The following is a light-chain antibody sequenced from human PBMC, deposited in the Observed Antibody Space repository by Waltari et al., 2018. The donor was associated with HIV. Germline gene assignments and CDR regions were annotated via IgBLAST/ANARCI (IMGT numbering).Light chain of an antibody. CDR2: EVN. CDR1: SSDVGSSNL. J-gene: IGLJ2*01. Sequence: QSALTQPASVSGSPGQSITISCTGTSSDVGSSNLVSWYQQHPGKAPKLMISEVNKRPSGVSNRFSGSKSGNTASLTISGLQAEDEADYYCSSYATAGTYVLFGGGTKLTVL. V-gene: IGLV2-23*02. CDR3: SSYATAGTYVL.